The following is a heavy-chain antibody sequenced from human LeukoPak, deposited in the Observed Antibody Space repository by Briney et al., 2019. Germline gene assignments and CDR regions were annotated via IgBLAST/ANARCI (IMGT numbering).Heavy chain of an antibody. J-gene: IGHJ3*02. CDR3: AKPRGLAVAGPPPNI. Sequence: GGSLRLSCAASGFTVSSNYMSWVRQAPGKGLEWVPAISGSGGSTYYADSVKGRFTISRDNSKNTLYLQMNSLRAEDTAVYYCAKPRGLAVAGPPPNIWGQGTMVTVSS. CDR2: ISGSGGST. CDR1: GFTVSSNY. D-gene: IGHD6-19*01. V-gene: IGHV3-23*01.